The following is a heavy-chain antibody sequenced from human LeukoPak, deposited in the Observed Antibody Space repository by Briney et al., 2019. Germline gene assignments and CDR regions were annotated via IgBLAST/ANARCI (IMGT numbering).Heavy chain of an antibody. D-gene: IGHD3-9*01. CDR1: GGSISSGGYY. CDR2: IYYSGST. CDR3: AREPSAYYDILTGRAIPDY. J-gene: IGHJ4*02. Sequence: PSQTLSLTCTVSGGSISSGGYYWSWIRQHPGKGLEWIGYIYYSGSTYYNPSLKSRVTISVDTSKNQFSLKLSSVTAADTAVYYCAREPSAYYDILTGRAIPDYWGQGTLVTVSS. V-gene: IGHV4-31*03.